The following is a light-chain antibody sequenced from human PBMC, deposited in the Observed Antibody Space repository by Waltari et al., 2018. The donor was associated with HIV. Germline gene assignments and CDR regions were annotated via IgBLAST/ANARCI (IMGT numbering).Light chain of an antibody. V-gene: IGLV3-21*02. J-gene: IGLJ2*01. CDR1: NIGSKR. Sequence: SYVLTQPPSVSEAPGHPARISCEADNIGSKRVHVYQQKPGQAPVLVVYYDTDRPSGIPERFSGSNSGNTDTLIISGVEAGDEADYYCHVWDSFSDHRVFGGGTELTVL. CDR2: YDT. CDR3: HVWDSFSDHRV.